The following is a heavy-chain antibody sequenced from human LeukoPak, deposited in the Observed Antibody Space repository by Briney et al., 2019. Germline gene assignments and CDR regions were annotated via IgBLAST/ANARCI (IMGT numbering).Heavy chain of an antibody. CDR1: GYTFTGYY. CDR3: ARGQNTNYDILTGYYPYYCGMDV. D-gene: IGHD3-9*01. J-gene: IGHJ6*02. CDR2: INPNSGGT. Sequence: ASVKVSCKASGYTFTGYYMHWVRQAPGQGLEWMGWINPNSGGTNYAQKFQGRVTMTRDTSISTAYMELSRLRSDDTAVYYCARGQNTNYDILTGYYPYYCGMDVWGQGTTVTVSS. V-gene: IGHV1-2*02.